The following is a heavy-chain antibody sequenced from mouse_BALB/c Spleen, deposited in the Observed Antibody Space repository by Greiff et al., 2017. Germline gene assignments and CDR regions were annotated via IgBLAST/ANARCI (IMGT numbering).Heavy chain of an antibody. CDR2: ISSGGGYT. V-gene: IGHV5-9-3*01. CDR3: ARKAPMDY. CDR1: GFTFSSYA. Sequence: DVKLVESGGGLVKPGGSLKLSCAASGFTFSSYAMSWVRQTPEKRLEWVATISSGGGYTYYPDSVKGRFTISRDNAKNTLYLQMSSLRSEDTAMYYCARKAPMDYWGQGTSVTVSS. J-gene: IGHJ4*01.